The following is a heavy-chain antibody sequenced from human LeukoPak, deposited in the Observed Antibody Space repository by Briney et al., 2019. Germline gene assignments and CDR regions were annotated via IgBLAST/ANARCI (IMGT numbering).Heavy chain of an antibody. J-gene: IGHJ4*02. CDR2: IYPGDSDS. D-gene: IGHD5-18*01. V-gene: IGHV5-51*01. CDR1: GYSFTNYW. Sequence: PGESLKISCKGSGYSFTNYWIGWVRQMPGKGLEWMGIIYPGDSDSRVNPSFKGQVSMSVDKSISTAYLQWSSLKASDTATYYCARRGYSYGVDYWGQGTQVTVSS. CDR3: ARRGYSYGVDY.